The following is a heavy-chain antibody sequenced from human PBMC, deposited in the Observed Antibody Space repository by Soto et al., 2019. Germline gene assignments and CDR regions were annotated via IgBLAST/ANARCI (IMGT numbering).Heavy chain of an antibody. CDR2: IKPRGGST. Sequence: QVQLVQSGAEVKKPGASVKVSCKASGYTFTSYYMHWVRQAPGQGLEWMGIIKPRGGSTNYAQMFRGRVTMTRDTYKSTVYMELRRLRSEDTAVYYCARQSTGIPTAGGFDYWGQGTLVTVSS. V-gene: IGHV1-46*01. CDR3: ARQSTGIPTAGGFDY. J-gene: IGHJ4*02. CDR1: GYTFTSYY. D-gene: IGHD6-13*01.